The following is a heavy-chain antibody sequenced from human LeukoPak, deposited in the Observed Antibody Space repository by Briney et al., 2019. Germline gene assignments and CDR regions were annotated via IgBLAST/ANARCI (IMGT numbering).Heavy chain of an antibody. Sequence: PGGSLRLSCAASGFAFNNYAMTWVRQAPGKGLEWVSNINDNGGQRHYADSVKGRFTISRDNSKNTLFLQMDGLRAEDTAVYYCAKTQWKVGATDYLDYWGQGILVTVSS. J-gene: IGHJ4*02. CDR2: INDNGGQR. CDR1: GFAFNNYA. CDR3: AKTQWKVGATDYLDY. V-gene: IGHV3-23*01. D-gene: IGHD1-26*01.